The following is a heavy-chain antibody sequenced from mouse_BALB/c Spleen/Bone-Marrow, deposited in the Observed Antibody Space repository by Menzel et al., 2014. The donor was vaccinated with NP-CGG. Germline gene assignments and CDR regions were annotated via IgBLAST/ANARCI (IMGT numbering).Heavy chain of an antibody. CDR3: ARIYGSSIYYAMDY. CDR2: IYPGG. J-gene: IGHJ4*01. V-gene: IGHV1-63*02. D-gene: IGHD1-1*01. CDR1: GYTFTDXW. Sequence: VQGVESGTELVRPGTSVKISCKTSGYTFTDXWXGWVXQRPXXGXEWIXEIYPGGEKFKGKATLTADTSSSTAYMQLSSLTSEDSAVYVCARIYGSSIYYAMDYWGQGTSVTVSS.